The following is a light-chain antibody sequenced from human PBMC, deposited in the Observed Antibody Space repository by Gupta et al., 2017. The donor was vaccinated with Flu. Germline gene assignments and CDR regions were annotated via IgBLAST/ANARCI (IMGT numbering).Light chain of an antibody. CDR2: GAS. Sequence: ETVMTQSPVSLSASPAERVTLSCRASQSVGRNLAWYQQKPGRAPRLLIYGASTRAADIPARFSGSGSGTDFTLTIGSLQSEDFGVYCCQQYSKWPISFGGGTKVDIK. CDR3: QQYSKWPIS. CDR1: QSVGRN. V-gene: IGKV3D-15*01. J-gene: IGKJ4*01.